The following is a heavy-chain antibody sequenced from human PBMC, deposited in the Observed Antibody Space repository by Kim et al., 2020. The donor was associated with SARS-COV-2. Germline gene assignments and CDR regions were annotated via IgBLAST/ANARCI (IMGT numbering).Heavy chain of an antibody. V-gene: IGHV3-23*01. CDR3: AKSVKTVEYYYDSSGYYGAPLGY. D-gene: IGHD3-22*01. J-gene: IGHJ4*02. CDR2: ISGSGGST. CDR1: GFTFSSYA. Sequence: GGSLRLSCAASGFTFSSYAMSWVRQAPGKGLEWVSAISGSGGSTYYADSVKGRFTISRDNSKNTLYLQMNSLRAEDTAVYYCAKSVKTVEYYYDSSGYYGAPLGYWGQGTLVTVSS.